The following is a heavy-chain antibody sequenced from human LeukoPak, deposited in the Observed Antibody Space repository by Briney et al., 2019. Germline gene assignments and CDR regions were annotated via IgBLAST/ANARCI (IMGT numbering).Heavy chain of an antibody. D-gene: IGHD4-17*01. CDR1: GFTFSSYG. V-gene: IGHV3-30*18. J-gene: IGHJ4*02. CDR3: AKDRTVTDTPLGY. Sequence: PGGSLRLSCAASGFTFSSYGMHWVRQAPGKGLEWVAVISYDGSNKYYADSVKGRFTISRDNSKNTLYLQMNSLRAEDTAVYYCAKDRTVTDTPLGYWGQGTLVTVSS. CDR2: ISYDGSNK.